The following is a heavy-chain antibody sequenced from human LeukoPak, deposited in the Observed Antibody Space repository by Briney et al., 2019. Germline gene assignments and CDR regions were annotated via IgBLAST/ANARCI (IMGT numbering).Heavy chain of an antibody. CDR3: AKGLYTSGRGYMDV. V-gene: IGHV3-23*01. CDR2: ISGRGDST. J-gene: IGHJ6*03. D-gene: IGHD6-19*01. Sequence: GGSLRLSCAASGFTFTSNAMAWVRQAPGKGLEWVSGISGRGDSTYYAESVKGRFTISRDNFKNRLYLQMNSLRAEDTAVYYCAKGLYTSGRGYMDVWGKGTTVTISS. CDR1: GFTFTSNA.